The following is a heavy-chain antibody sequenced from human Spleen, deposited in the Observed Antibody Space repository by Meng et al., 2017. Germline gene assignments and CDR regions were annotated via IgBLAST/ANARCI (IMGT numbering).Heavy chain of an antibody. Sequence: VQRVQSGAEVKKPGASVTVSCKASGYTFTIYAIHWVRQAPGQSLEWMGWITPGSGNTKYSQKFQGRVTITADTSASTAYMELSTLRSEDTAVYYCARDFTSGSSGDPWGQGTLVTVSS. CDR2: ITPGSGNT. V-gene: IGHV1-3*01. J-gene: IGHJ5*02. CDR3: ARDFTSGSSGDP. CDR1: GYTFTIYA. D-gene: IGHD6-19*01.